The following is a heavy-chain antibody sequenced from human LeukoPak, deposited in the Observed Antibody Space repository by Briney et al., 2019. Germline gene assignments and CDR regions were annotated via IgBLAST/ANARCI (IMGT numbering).Heavy chain of an antibody. J-gene: IGHJ1*01. V-gene: IGHV4-59*01. CDR1: GGSISSYY. CDR3: ARGPMGMYYYDSSGYYTH. Sequence: SETLSLTCTVFGGSISSYYWSWIRQPPGKGLEWIRYIHYSGSTNYNPSLKSRVTISVDTSKNQFSLKLSSVTAADTAVYYCARGPMGMYYYDSSGYYTHWGQGTLVTVSS. D-gene: IGHD3-22*01. CDR2: IHYSGST.